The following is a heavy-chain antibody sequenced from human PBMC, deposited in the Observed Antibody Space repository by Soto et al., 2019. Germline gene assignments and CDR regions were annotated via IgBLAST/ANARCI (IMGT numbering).Heavy chain of an antibody. V-gene: IGHV1-18*01. CDR3: AGAAAGTRWFDP. J-gene: IGHJ5*02. D-gene: IGHD6-13*01. Sequence: QVQLVQSGAEVKKPGASVKVSCKASGYTFTSYVISWVLQAPGQGLEWMGWISAYNGNTNYAQKLQGRVTMTTDTSTSTAYMELRRLRSDDTAVYYCAGAAAGTRWFDPWGQGTLVTVSS. CDR2: ISAYNGNT. CDR1: GYTFTSYV.